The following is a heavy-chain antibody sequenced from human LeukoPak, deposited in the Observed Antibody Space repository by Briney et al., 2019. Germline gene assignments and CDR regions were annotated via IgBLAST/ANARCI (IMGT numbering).Heavy chain of an antibody. J-gene: IGHJ4*02. CDR3: AKDRGYDILTGYRLFDY. D-gene: IGHD3-9*01. V-gene: IGHV3-23*01. CDR2: ISGSGGST. Sequence: GGSLRLSCAASGFTFSSYAMSWVRQALGKGLEWVSAISGSGGSTYYADSVKGRFTISRDNSKNTLYLQMNSLRAEDTAVYYCAKDRGYDILTGYRLFDYWGQGTLVTVSS. CDR1: GFTFSSYA.